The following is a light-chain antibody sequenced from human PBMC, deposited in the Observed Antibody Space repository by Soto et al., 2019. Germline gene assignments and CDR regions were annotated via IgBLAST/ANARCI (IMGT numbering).Light chain of an antibody. Sequence: SYELTQPPSVSVAPGQTARITCGGNNIASKSVHWYQHRPGQAPVLVVHDDSDRPSGIPERFSGSNSENTATLTITRVEAVDEADYYCQVCDTSNDHVVFGGGTKLTVL. CDR2: DDS. V-gene: IGLV3-21*02. CDR3: QVCDTSNDHVV. J-gene: IGLJ2*01. CDR1: NIASKS.